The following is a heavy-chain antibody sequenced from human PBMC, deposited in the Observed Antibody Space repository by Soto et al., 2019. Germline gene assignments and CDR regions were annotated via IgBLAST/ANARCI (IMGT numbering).Heavy chain of an antibody. CDR3: GRGGSDSPMAPGY. J-gene: IGHJ4*02. V-gene: IGHV3-74*01. CDR2: INPDGSAT. CDR1: GFTFSSYW. D-gene: IGHD5-18*01. Sequence: PGGSLRLSCAASGFTFSSYWMHWVHQAPGKGLVWVSRINPDGSATNYADSVKGRFTTSRDNAKNTLYLQMNSLRAEDTAVFYCGRGGSDSPMAPGYWGQGTMVTVYS.